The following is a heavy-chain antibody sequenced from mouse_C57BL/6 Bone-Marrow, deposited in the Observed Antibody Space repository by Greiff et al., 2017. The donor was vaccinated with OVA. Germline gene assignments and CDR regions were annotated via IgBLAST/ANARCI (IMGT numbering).Heavy chain of an antibody. J-gene: IGHJ1*03. V-gene: IGHV5-12*01. D-gene: IGHD2-3*01. CDR2: ISNGGGST. Sequence: DVMLVESGGGLVQPGGSLKLSCAASGFTFSDYYMYWVRQTPEKRLEWVAYISNGGGSTYYPDTVKGRFTISRDNAKNTLYLQMSRLKSEDTAMYYCARWDGYQWYFDVWGTGTTVTVSS. CDR1: GFTFSDYY. CDR3: ARWDGYQWYFDV.